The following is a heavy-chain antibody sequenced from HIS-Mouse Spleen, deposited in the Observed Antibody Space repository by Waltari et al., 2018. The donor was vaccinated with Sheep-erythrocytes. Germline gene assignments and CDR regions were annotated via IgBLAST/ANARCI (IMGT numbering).Heavy chain of an antibody. V-gene: IGHV3-21*01. J-gene: IGHJ4*02. CDR1: GFTFSSYS. Sequence: EVQLVESGGGLVKPGGSLRLSCAASGFTFSSYSMNWVRQAPGKGLECVSSMSSSSRYRYYADSVKGRFTISRDNAKNSLYLQMNSLRAEDTAVYYCARAGYSGEYYFDYWGQGTLVTVSS. D-gene: IGHD5-12*01. CDR2: MSSSSRYR. CDR3: ARAGYSGEYYFDY.